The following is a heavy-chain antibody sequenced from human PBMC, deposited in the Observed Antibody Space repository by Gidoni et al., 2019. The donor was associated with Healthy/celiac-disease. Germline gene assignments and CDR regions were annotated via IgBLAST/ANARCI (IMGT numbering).Heavy chain of an antibody. V-gene: IGHV3-48*04. CDR3: ARDHIPALHDFDY. CDR2: ISSSSSTI. D-gene: IGHD2-2*01. Sequence: LELVAYISSSSSTIYYAYTVKGRFTITKDNAKHSLCLQRNSLRAGDTAVYYCARDHIPALHDFDYWGQGPLVTVSS. J-gene: IGHJ4*02.